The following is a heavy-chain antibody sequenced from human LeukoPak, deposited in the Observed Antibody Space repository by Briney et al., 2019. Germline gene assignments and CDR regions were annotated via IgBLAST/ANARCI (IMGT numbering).Heavy chain of an antibody. CDR3: AAATAAAGASNGMDV. V-gene: IGHV3-74*01. Sequence: GGSLRLPCAASGFTFSSYWMHWVRQVPGKGLVWVSRINSDGSSTSYADSVKGRFTISRDNAKNTLYLQMNSLRIEDTAVYYCAAATAAAGASNGMDVWGQGTTVTVSS. D-gene: IGHD6-13*01. CDR1: GFTFSSYW. J-gene: IGHJ6*02. CDR2: INSDGSST.